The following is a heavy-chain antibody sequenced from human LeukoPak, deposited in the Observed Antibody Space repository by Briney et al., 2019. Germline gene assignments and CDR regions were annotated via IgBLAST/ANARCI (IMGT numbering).Heavy chain of an antibody. V-gene: IGHV4-30-2*01. CDR1: GGSISSGGYS. Sequence: SETLSLTCAVSGGSISSGGYSWSWIRQPPGKGLEWIGYIYHSGSTYYNPSLKSRVTISVDRSKNQFSLKLSSVTAADTAVYYCARVDGSGSYYNRINWFDPWGQGTLVTVPS. J-gene: IGHJ5*02. CDR3: ARVDGSGSYYNRINWFDP. CDR2: IYHSGST. D-gene: IGHD3-10*01.